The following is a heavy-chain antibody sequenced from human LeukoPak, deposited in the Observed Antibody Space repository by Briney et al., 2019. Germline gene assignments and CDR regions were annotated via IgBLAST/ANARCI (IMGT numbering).Heavy chain of an antibody. Sequence: ASVKVSCKASGYTFTSYGISWVRQAPGQGLEWMGWISAYNGNTNYAQKLQGRVTMTTDTSTSTAYMELRSLRSDDTAVYYCARGPGVRGVIITFDYYYGMDVWGQGTTVTVSS. D-gene: IGHD3-10*01. CDR2: ISAYNGNT. V-gene: IGHV1-18*01. J-gene: IGHJ6*02. CDR1: GYTFTSYG. CDR3: ARGPGVRGVIITFDYYYGMDV.